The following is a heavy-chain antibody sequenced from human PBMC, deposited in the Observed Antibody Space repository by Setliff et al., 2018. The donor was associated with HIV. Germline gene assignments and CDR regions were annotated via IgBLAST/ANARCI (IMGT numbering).Heavy chain of an antibody. CDR2: ISSGSSYK. D-gene: IGHD3-10*01. CDR1: GFTLSDFY. Sequence: GSLRLSCEASGFTLSDFYMSWIRQAPGKGLEWVSYISSGSSYKEYADSVKGRFTISRDNSKNTMYVQMNSLRAEDTAVYYCAKGPWFGELFINDGFDIWGQGTMVTVSS. V-gene: IGHV3-11*06. CDR3: AKGPWFGELFINDGFDI. J-gene: IGHJ3*02.